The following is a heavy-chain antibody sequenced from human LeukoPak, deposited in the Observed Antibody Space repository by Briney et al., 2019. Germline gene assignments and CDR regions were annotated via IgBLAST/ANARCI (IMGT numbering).Heavy chain of an antibody. J-gene: IGHJ4*02. CDR1: GYNFSSYW. CDR3: ARRVVVPYLGFDY. CDR2: IYPGDSDT. D-gene: IGHD3-22*01. V-gene: IGHV5-51*01. Sequence: GESLKISCKGSGYNFSSYWIGWVRQMPGKGLEWMGIIYPGDSDTRYSPSFQGQVTISADKSISTAYLQWSSLKASDTAMYYCARRVVVPYLGFDYWGQGTLVTVSS.